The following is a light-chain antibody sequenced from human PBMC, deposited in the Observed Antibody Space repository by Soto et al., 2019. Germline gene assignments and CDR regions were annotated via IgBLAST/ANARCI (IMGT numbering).Light chain of an antibody. CDR3: QQYVSAPWT. V-gene: IGKV3-20*01. CDR2: GAF. CDR1: QSIRSNY. Sequence: IVLTQSPGTLSLSPGERATLSCRASQSIRSNYLAWYQQKPGQAPRFLIYGAFSRATGIPDRFSGSGSGTDFTLTSSRKETEDFAVYYSQQYVSAPWTWGQGTKGDIK. J-gene: IGKJ1*01.